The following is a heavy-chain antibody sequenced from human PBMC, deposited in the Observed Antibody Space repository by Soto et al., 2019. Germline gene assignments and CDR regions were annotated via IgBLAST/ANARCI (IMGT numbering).Heavy chain of an antibody. CDR1: GGTFSSYA. J-gene: IGHJ6*02. CDR2: IIPIFGTA. V-gene: IGHV1-69*13. CDR3: ARAVVVFTPAWGIPTTRNTDYYYYGMDV. D-gene: IGHD3-22*01. Sequence: GASVKVSCKASGGTFSSYAISWVRRAPGQGLEWMGGIIPIFGTANYAQKFQGRVTITADESTSTAYMELSSLRSEDTAVYYCARAVVVFTPAWGIPTTRNTDYYYYGMDVWGQGTTVTVSS.